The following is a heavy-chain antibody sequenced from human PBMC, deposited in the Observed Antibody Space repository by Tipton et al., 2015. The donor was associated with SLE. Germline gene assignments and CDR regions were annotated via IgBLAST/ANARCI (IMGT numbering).Heavy chain of an antibody. CDR2: IIPMFGRA. J-gene: IGHJ3*02. CDR1: GGTFSRYA. Sequence: QLVQSGAEVKKPGSSVKVSCKASGGTFSRYAISWVRQAPGQGLEWMGGIIPMFGRANYAQAFQGRVTITTDESTSTAYMELSSLRSEDTAVYYCAREWGSRIAVAGIPHAFDIWGQGTMVTVSS. V-gene: IGHV1-69*05. D-gene: IGHD6-19*01. CDR3: AREWGSRIAVAGIPHAFDI.